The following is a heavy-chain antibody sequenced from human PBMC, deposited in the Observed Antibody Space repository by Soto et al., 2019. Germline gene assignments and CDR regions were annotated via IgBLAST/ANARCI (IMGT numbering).Heavy chain of an antibody. Sequence: QVQLVESGGGVVQPGRSLRLSCAASGFTFSSYGMHWVRQAPGKGLEWVAVISYDGSNKYYADSVKGRFTISRDNSKNPLYLQMNSLRAEDTAVYYCAREAVVRGVIIGYYGMDVWGQGTTVTVSS. CDR2: ISYDGSNK. CDR3: AREAVVRGVIIGYYGMDV. D-gene: IGHD3-10*01. J-gene: IGHJ6*02. V-gene: IGHV3-30*03. CDR1: GFTFSSYG.